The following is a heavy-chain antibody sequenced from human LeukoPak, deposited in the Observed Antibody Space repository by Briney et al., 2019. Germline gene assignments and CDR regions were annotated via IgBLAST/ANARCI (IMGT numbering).Heavy chain of an antibody. V-gene: IGHV1-8*01. D-gene: IGHD2-15*01. CDR1: GYTFTNND. J-gene: IGHJ4*02. CDR3: AKVVSGGHHDY. Sequence: ASVKVSCKASGYTFTNNDISWVRQAAGQGLEWMGRMNPRSGNTGYAQKFQGRVTMTRDTSITTAYMELSALRSEDTAVYYCAKVVSGGHHDYWGQGTLVTVSS. CDR2: MNPRSGNT.